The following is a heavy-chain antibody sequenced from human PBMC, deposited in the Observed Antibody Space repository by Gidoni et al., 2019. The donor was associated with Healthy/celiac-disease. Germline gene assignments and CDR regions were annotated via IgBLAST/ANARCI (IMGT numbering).Heavy chain of an antibody. Sequence: QVQLQESGPGLVKPAGTLSITCTGAGGAIRSSNWWSWVRQPPGKGLEWIGEIYHRGSTNYNPSLKSRVTIAVDKSKNQFSLKLSSVTAAATAVYYCARSRGLRGDYDPNWFDPWGQGTLVTVSS. V-gene: IGHV4-4*02. D-gene: IGHD4-17*01. CDR3: ARSRGLRGDYDPNWFDP. J-gene: IGHJ5*02. CDR2: IYHRGST. CDR1: GGAIRSSNW.